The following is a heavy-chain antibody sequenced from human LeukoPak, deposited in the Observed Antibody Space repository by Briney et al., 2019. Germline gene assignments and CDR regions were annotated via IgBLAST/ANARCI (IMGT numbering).Heavy chain of an antibody. D-gene: IGHD3-10*01. CDR3: ARSVVRGGGYYYYGMDV. CDR2: INHSGST. J-gene: IGHJ6*02. CDR1: GGSFSGYY. V-gene: IGHV4-34*01. Sequence: PSETLSLTCAVYGGSFSGYYWSWIRQPPGKGLEWIREINHSGSTNYNPSLKSRVTISVDTSKNQFSLKLSSVTAADTAVYYCARSVVRGGGYYYYGMDVWGQGTTVTVSS.